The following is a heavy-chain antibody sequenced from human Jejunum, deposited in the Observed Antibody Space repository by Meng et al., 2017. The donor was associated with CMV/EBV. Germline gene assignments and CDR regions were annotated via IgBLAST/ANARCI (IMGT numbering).Heavy chain of an antibody. CDR3: ALGLYSASWFFDL. D-gene: IGHD5-18*01. Sequence: VAGDAFTDYYGNGVQRGPGRGLGWMGLVDPEDSRTIYAARSQGRVTISANTSTDTIYMALTSLRSEDTAVYFCALGLYSASWFFDLWGRGTLVTVSS. J-gene: IGHJ2*01. CDR1: GDAFTDYY. CDR2: VDPEDSRT. V-gene: IGHV1-69-2*01.